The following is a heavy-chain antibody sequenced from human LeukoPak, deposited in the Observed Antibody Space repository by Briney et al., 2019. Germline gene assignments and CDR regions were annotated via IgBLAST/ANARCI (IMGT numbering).Heavy chain of an antibody. V-gene: IGHV3-23*01. CDR3: AKDLQNYYDSSGFDY. CDR1: GFTFSSYA. J-gene: IGHJ4*02. CDR2: ISGSGGST. Sequence: GGSLRLSCAASGFTFSSYAMSWVRQAPGKGLEWVSAISGSGGSTYYADSVKGRFTISRDNSKNALYLQMNSLRAEDTAVYYCAKDLQNYYDSSGFDYWGQGTLVTVSS. D-gene: IGHD3-22*01.